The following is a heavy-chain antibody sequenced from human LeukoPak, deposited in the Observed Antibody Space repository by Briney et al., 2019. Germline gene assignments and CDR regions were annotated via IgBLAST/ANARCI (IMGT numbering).Heavy chain of an antibody. CDR3: AREMGYSDDEIDAFDI. D-gene: IGHD4-17*01. J-gene: IGHJ3*02. CDR2: IKQDGSEK. Sequence: GGSLRLSCAASGFTFSSYWMSWVRQAPGKGLEWVANIKQDGSEKYYVDSVKGRFTISRDNAKNSLYLQMNSLRAEDTAVYYCAREMGYSDDEIDAFDIWGQGTMVTVSS. V-gene: IGHV3-7*01. CDR1: GFTFSSYW.